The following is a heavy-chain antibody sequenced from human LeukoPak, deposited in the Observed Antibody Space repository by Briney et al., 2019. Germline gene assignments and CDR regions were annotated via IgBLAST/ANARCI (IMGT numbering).Heavy chain of an antibody. J-gene: IGHJ6*02. CDR3: ARGRYYGMNV. V-gene: IGHV3-74*01. Sequence: GGSLRLSCAASGFTFTSYWMHWVRQAPGKGLVWVSRVNSDGSSTTYADSVKGRFTISRDNAKNTLYLQMNSLRAEDTAVYYCARGRYYGMNVWGQGTTVTVSS. CDR2: VNSDGSST. CDR1: GFTFTSYW.